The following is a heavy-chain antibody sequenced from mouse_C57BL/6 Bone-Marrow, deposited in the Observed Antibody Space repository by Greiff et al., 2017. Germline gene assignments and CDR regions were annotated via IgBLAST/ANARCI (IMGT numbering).Heavy chain of an antibody. V-gene: IGHV1-50*01. CDR3: ARGGYYYFDY. D-gene: IGHD2-3*01. CDR2: IDPSDGST. Sequence: QVQLQQPGAELVKPGASVKLSCKASGYTFTSYWMQWVKQRPGQGLEWIGEIDPSDGSTNYNQKFKGKATLTVDTSSSTAYKQPSSLTSEDSAVYYCARGGYYYFDYWGQGTTRTVFS. J-gene: IGHJ2*01. CDR1: GYTFTSYW.